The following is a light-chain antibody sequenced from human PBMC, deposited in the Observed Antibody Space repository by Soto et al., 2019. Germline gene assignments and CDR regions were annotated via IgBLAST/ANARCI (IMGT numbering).Light chain of an antibody. CDR2: GAS. CDR1: QSLGSD. Sequence: EIVMTQSPGTLSLSPGDTATLSCRASQSLGSDLAWYQQKPGQAPRLLIFGASARPTGIPARISGSGSGTEFTLTISSLRSEDFAVYYCQQRDIWPWTFGQGTKVDIK. CDR3: QQRDIWPWT. J-gene: IGKJ1*01. V-gene: IGKV3-15*01.